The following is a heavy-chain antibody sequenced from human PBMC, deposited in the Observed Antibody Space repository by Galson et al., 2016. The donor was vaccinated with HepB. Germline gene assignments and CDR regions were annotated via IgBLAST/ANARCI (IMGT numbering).Heavy chain of an antibody. V-gene: IGHV3-7*02. Sequence: SLRLSCAASGFSFSDYWMTWVRQAPEKGLEWVANIKQDGSEKYYVDAVKGRFTISRDNAKNSLYLQMNSLRAEDTAIYYCVSRRHIAADGVDWGQGILVTVS. CDR2: IKQDGSEK. CDR3: VSRRHIAADGVD. J-gene: IGHJ4*02. CDR1: GFSFSDYW. D-gene: IGHD6-13*01.